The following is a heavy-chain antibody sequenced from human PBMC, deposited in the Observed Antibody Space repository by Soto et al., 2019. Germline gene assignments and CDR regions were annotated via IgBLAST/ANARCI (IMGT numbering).Heavy chain of an antibody. J-gene: IGHJ5*01. CDR2: ASFDETQQ. CDR1: GYSLSSSD. D-gene: IGHD2-15*01. CDR3: YQQIRGCFRYSFDS. Sequence: GGSLTLSCTASGYSLSSSDMHWVCQAPGKGLEWLAVASFDETQQFYGDPLKGRFTVSIDNSNNTLYLEMNSLITEDTAAYYFYQQIRGCFRYSFDSCGQGPPVTVYS. V-gene: IGHV3-30*03.